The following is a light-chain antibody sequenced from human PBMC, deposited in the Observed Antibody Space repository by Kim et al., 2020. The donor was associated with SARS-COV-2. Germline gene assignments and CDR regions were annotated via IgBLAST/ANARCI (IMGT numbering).Light chain of an antibody. J-gene: IGLJ2*01. CDR2: YDT. CDR3: QLWDSNCAG. CDR1: NIGNKY. Sequence: SYELTQPPSVSVAPGQPARITCEGNNIGNKYLHWYQQKPGQAPVLVISYDTDRPSGIPERFSGSNSGQTATLTINRVEAGDEADYYCQLWDSNCAGFGGG. V-gene: IGLV3-21*04.